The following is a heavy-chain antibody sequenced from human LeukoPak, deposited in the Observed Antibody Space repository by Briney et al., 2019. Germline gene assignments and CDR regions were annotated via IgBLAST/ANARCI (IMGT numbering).Heavy chain of an antibody. D-gene: IGHD3-9*01. CDR3: ARGGYYDTLFT. V-gene: IGHV4-59*08. CDR1: GGSISSYY. J-gene: IGHJ4*02. Sequence: PSETLSLTCTVSGGSISSYYWSWIRQPPGKGLEWIGYIYYSGSTNYNPSLKSRVTISVDTSKNQFSLKLTSVTAADTAVYYCARGGYYDTLFTWGQGTLVTVSS. CDR2: IYYSGST.